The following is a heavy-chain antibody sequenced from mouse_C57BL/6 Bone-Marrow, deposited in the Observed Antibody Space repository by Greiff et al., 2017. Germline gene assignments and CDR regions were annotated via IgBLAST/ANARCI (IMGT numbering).Heavy chain of an antibody. CDR1: GFNIKDYY. CDR3: TRSLIYYGTNY. J-gene: IGHJ2*01. Sequence: EVQLQESGADLVKPGASVKLSCTASGFNIKDYYIHWVKQRTEQGLEWIGRIDPEDGETKYAPKFQDKATITAATSSNTAYLQLSSLTSEDTAVYYCTRSLIYYGTNYWGQGTTLTVSS. V-gene: IGHV14-2*01. CDR2: IDPEDGET. D-gene: IGHD1-1*01.